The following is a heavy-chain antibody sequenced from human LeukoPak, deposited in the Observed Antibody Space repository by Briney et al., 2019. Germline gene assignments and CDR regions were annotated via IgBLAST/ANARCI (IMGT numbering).Heavy chain of an antibody. Sequence: PSETLSLTCTVSGGSISSSSYYWGWIRQPPGKGLEWIGSIYCSGSTYYNPSLKSRVTISVDTSKNQFSLKLSSVTAADTAVYYCAGLLHYGSGSYYFDYWGQGTLVTVSS. V-gene: IGHV4-39*01. D-gene: IGHD3-10*01. CDR3: AGLLHYGSGSYYFDY. CDR2: IYCSGST. J-gene: IGHJ4*02. CDR1: GGSISSSSYY.